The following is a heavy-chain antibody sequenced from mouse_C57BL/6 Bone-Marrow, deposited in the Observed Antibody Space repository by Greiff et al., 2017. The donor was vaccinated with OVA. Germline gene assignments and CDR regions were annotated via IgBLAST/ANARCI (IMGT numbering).Heavy chain of an antibody. Sequence: QVQLKESGAELVKPGASVKLSCKASGYTFTSYWMQWVKQRPGQGLEWIGEIDPSDSYTNYNQKFKGKATLTVDTSSSTAYMQLSSLTSEDSAVYYCARKEAMDYWGQGTLVTVSA. CDR2: IDPSDSYT. CDR1: GYTFTSYW. D-gene: IGHD1-1*02. J-gene: IGHJ3*01. CDR3: ARKEAMDY. V-gene: IGHV1-50*01.